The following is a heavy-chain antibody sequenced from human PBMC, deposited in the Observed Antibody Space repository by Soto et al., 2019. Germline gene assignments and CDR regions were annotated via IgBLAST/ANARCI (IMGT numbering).Heavy chain of an antibody. V-gene: IGHV3-7*04. D-gene: IGHD1-7*01. Sequence: GGSLRLSCAACGFTCSGYGRSWVRQAPGKGLEWVANIKQDGSEKYYVDSVKGRFTISRDNAKNSLYLQMNSLRAEDTAVYYCARVTGTRNYSYYYMDVWGKGTTVTVSS. CDR2: IKQDGSEK. CDR3: ARVTGTRNYSYYYMDV. CDR1: GFTCSGYG. J-gene: IGHJ6*03.